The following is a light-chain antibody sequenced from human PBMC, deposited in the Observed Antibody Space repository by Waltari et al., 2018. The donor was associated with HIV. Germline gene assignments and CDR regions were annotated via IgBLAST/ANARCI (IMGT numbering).Light chain of an antibody. CDR3: QQYNNWPGIT. CDR2: GAS. J-gene: IGKJ3*01. Sequence: EILMTQSPATLSVSPGERATLSCRASQSIKNNLAWYQQKPGQAPRHLIYGASTGATGFPARFSGSGSGTEFTLTISSLQSEDFAVYYCQQYNNWPGITFGPGTKVDIK. V-gene: IGKV3-15*01. CDR1: QSIKNN.